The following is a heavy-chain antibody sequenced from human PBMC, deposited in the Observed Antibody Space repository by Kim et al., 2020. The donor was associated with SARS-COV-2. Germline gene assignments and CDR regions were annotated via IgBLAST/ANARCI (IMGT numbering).Heavy chain of an antibody. CDR2: ISGSGGST. D-gene: IGHD2-2*01. V-gene: IGHV3-23*01. CDR3: AKLSPIVVVPAAHYNWFDP. J-gene: IGHJ5*02. Sequence: GGSLRLSCAASGFTFSSYAMSWVRQAPGKGLEWVSAISGSGGSTYYADSVKGRFTISRDNSKNTLYLQMNSLRAEDTAVYYCAKLSPIVVVPAAHYNWFDPWGQGTLVTVSS. CDR1: GFTFSSYA.